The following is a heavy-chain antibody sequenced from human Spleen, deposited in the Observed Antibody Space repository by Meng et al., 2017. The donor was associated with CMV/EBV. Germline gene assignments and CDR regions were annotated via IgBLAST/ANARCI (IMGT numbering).Heavy chain of an antibody. Sequence: ASVKVSCKASGYTFTSYDISWVRQAPGQGLEWMGRISRHNGDTIYAQNFQGRVTMTTDTSTNTAYMELRSLRSDDTAVYYCARDPHIVVVPAAYYYYYGMDVWGQGTTVTVSS. CDR1: GYTFTSYD. V-gene: IGHV1-18*01. D-gene: IGHD2-2*01. J-gene: IGHJ6*02. CDR2: ISRHNGDT. CDR3: ARDPHIVVVPAAYYYYYGMDV.